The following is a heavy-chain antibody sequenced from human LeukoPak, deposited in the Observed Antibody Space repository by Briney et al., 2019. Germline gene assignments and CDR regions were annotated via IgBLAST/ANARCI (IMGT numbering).Heavy chain of an antibody. J-gene: IGHJ1*01. Sequence: SETLSLTCTVSGGSISTYYWNWIRQPPGKGLEWIGYIYHSGSTNYNPSPQSRVTISVDTSKNQFSLNLNSVTAADTAVYYCARGGAARLHFQNWGQGTLVTVSS. V-gene: IGHV4-59*01. D-gene: IGHD6-6*01. CDR2: IYHSGST. CDR3: ARGGAARLHFQN. CDR1: GGSISTYY.